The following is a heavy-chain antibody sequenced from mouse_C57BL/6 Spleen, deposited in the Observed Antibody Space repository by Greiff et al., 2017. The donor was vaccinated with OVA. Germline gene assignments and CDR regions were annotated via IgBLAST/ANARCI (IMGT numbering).Heavy chain of an antibody. J-gene: IGHJ2*01. Sequence: VQLQQSGTVLARPGASVKMSCKTSGYTFTSYWMHWVKQRPGQGLEWIGAIYPGNSDTSYNQKFKGKAKLTAVTSASTAYMELSSLTNEDSAVYYCTFYYSNYLDYWGQGTPLTVSS. CDR2: IYPGNSDT. CDR1: GYTFTSYW. D-gene: IGHD2-5*01. CDR3: TFYYSNYLDY. V-gene: IGHV1-5*01.